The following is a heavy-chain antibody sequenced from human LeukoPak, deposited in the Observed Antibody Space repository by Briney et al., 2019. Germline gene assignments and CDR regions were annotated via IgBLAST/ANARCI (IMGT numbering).Heavy chain of an antibody. CDR2: ISYDGSNK. D-gene: IGHD2-15*01. CDR1: GFTFSSYA. Sequence: PGGSLRLSCAASGFTFSSYAMHWVRQAPGKGLEWVAVISYDGSNKYYADSVKGRFTTSRDNSKNTLYLQMNSLRAEDTAVYYCARERGILWYFDYWGQGTLVTVSS. CDR3: ARERGILWYFDY. J-gene: IGHJ4*02. V-gene: IGHV3-30-3*01.